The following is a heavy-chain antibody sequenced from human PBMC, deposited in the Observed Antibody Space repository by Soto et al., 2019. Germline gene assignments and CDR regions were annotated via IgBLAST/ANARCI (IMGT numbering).Heavy chain of an antibody. V-gene: IGHV3-23*01. D-gene: IGHD3-3*01. CDR3: ARAQYDDFWSGYYYAFDI. CDR1: GFTFSSYA. Sequence: EVQLLESGGGLVQPGGSLRLSCAASGFTFSSYAMSWVRQAPGKGLEWVSVISGSGGSTYYADSVKGRFTISRDNSKNTLYLQMNSLRAENTAVYYCARAQYDDFWSGYYYAFDIWGQGTMVTGSS. CDR2: ISGSGGST. J-gene: IGHJ3*02.